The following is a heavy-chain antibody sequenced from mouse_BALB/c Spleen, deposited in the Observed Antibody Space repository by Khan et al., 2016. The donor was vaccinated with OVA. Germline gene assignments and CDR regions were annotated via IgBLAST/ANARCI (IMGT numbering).Heavy chain of an antibody. CDR2: ITSGGSF. CDR3: ARAGRWFDY. J-gene: IGHJ3*01. D-gene: IGHD3-3*01. V-gene: IGHV3-6*02. Sequence: EVQLQESGPGLVKPSQSLSLTCSVTGYSITSGYYWNWIRQFPGNKLEWMGYITSGGSFNYNPSLKNRISITRDTSNNQFFLKLISVTPEDTATYYCARAGRWFDYWGQGTLVTVSA. CDR1: GYSITSGYY.